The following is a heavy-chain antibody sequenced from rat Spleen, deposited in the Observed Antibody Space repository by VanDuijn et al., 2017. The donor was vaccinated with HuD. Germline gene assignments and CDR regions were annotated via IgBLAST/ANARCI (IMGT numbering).Heavy chain of an antibody. Sequence: EVQVVESGGGLVQPGRSMKLSCAASGFTFSNYGMAWVCQAPTKGLEWVATISYDGSSTYYRDSVKGRFTISRDNTKSTLYLQMNSLRSEDTATYYCTTENYWFAYWGQGTLVTVSS. J-gene: IGHJ3*01. V-gene: IGHV5-29*01. CDR2: ISYDGSST. CDR1: GFTFSNYG. CDR3: TTENYWFAY. D-gene: IGHD1-10*01.